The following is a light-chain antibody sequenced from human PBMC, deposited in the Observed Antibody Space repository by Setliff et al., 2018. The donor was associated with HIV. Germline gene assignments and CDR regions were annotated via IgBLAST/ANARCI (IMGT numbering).Light chain of an antibody. CDR3: TSYTSSDTYV. V-gene: IGLV2-14*01. CDR2: EVS. J-gene: IGLJ1*01. Sequence: QSVLTQPASVSGSPGQSITISCTGTSSDVGGYNYVSWYQQHPGKAPKLMISEVSNRPSGVSNRFSGSKSGNTASLTISGLQADDEADYYCTSYTSSDTYVFGTGTKVTVL. CDR1: SSDVGGYNY.